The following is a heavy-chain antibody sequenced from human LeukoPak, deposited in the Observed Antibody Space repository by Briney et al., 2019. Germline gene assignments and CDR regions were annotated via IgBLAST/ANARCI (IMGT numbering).Heavy chain of an antibody. CDR2: INHSGST. CDR3: SRGRGARSSRWYNWFDP. J-gene: IGHJ5*02. CDR1: GGSFSAYY. V-gene: IGHV4-34*01. Sequence: SETLSLTCAVYGGSFSAYYWSWIRQPPGKGLQWIGAINHSGSTNYNQSLKSRVTISIDTYKNQFSLDMSFVSAADTDVYYCSRGRGARSSRWYNWFDPWGQGTLVTVSS. D-gene: IGHD6-13*01.